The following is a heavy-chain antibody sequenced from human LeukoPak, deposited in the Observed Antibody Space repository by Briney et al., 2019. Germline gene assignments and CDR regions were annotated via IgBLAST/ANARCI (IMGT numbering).Heavy chain of an antibody. CDR2: MNPNSGNT. CDR1: GYTFTTYD. CDR3: ALLVATTGFDY. Sequence: GASVKVSCKASGYTFTTYDINWVRQATGQGLEWMGWMNPNSGNTGYAQKFQGRVTMTRNTSISTAYMELRSLRSDDTAVYYCALLVATTGFDYWGQGTLVTVSS. J-gene: IGHJ4*02. V-gene: IGHV1-8*01. D-gene: IGHD5-12*01.